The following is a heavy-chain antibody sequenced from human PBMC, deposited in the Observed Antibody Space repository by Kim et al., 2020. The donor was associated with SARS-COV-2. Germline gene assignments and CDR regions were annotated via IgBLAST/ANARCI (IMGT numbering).Heavy chain of an antibody. J-gene: IGHJ4*02. D-gene: IGHD5-12*01. CDR3: ARRGSGGYDSHFDY. V-gene: IGHV4-39*01. CDR2: IYYSGST. Sequence: SETLSLTCTVSGGSISSSSYYWGWIRQPPGKGLEWIGSIYYSGSTYYNPSLKSRVTISVDTSKNQFSLKLSSVTAADTAVYYCARRGSGGYDSHFDYWGQGTLVTVSS. CDR1: GGSISSSSYY.